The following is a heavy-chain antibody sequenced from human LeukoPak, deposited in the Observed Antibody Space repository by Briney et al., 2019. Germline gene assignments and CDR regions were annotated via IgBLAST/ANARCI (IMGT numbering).Heavy chain of an antibody. CDR2: ISYDRDYQ. CDR1: GFTFTNYA. D-gene: IGHD4-17*01. J-gene: IGHJ4*02. CDR3: ARDSYDYGDYGNSFDY. Sequence: GGSLRLSCAASGFTFTNYAIHWVRQAPGKGLEWVAVISYDRDYQYYADSVKGRFTISRDNSKNTLYLQMNSLRPEDTAVYYCARDSYDYGDYGNSFDYWGQGALVTVSS. V-gene: IGHV3-30*04.